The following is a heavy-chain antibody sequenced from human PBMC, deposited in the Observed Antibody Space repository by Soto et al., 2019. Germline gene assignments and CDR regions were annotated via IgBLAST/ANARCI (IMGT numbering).Heavy chain of an antibody. J-gene: IGHJ4*02. D-gene: IGHD6-19*01. CDR3: ARDTKRYSSGWYSSDY. V-gene: IGHV1-18*01. CDR2: ISAYNGNT. CDR1: GYTFTSYG. Sequence: GASVKVSCKACGYTFTSYGISWVRQAPGQGLEWMGWISAYNGNTNYAQKLQGRVTMTTDTSTSTAYMELRSLRSDDTAVYYCARDTKRYSSGWYSSDYWGQGTLVTVSS.